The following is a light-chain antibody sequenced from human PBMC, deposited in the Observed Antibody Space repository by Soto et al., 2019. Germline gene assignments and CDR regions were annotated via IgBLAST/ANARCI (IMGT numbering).Light chain of an antibody. CDR2: DTS. CDR3: LLSYNAARV. CDR1: TGAVTSNHH. V-gene: IGLV7-46*01. J-gene: IGLJ2*01. Sequence: QAVVTQEPSLTVSPGGTVTLTCGSRTGAVTSNHHPYWFQQKAGQAPRTLIYDTSNKHSWTPARFSGSLLGDKAALTLSGAQPEDAAQYYCLLSYNAARVFGGGTKLTVL.